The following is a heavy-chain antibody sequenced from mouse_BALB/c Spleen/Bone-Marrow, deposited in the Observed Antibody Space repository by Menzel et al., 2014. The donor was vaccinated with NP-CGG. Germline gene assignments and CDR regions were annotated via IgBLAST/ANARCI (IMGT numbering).Heavy chain of an antibody. Sequence: DVKLAESGGGLVQPGGSRKLSCAASGFTFSSFGMHWVRQAPEKGLEWVAYISSGSTAICYADTVKGRFTISRDNPKNTLFLQMTSLRSEDTAMYYCARGGNWDDFDVWGAGTTVTVSS. V-gene: IGHV5-17*02. CDR1: GFTFSSFG. CDR2: ISSGSTAI. D-gene: IGHD4-1*01. J-gene: IGHJ1*01. CDR3: ARGGNWDDFDV.